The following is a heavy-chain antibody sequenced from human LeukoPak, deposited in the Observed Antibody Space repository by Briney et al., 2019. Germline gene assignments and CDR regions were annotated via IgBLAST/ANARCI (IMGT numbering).Heavy chain of an antibody. CDR2: ISYDGSNK. V-gene: IGHV3-30*04. Sequence: GGSLRLSCVASGFTFSSYAMHWVRQAPGKGLEWVAVISYDGSNKYYADSVKGRFTISRDNSKNTLYLQMNSLRAEDTAVYYCARDPYCSGGSCYGWFDPWGQGTLVTVSS. D-gene: IGHD2-15*01. J-gene: IGHJ5*02. CDR1: GFTFSSYA. CDR3: ARDPYCSGGSCYGWFDP.